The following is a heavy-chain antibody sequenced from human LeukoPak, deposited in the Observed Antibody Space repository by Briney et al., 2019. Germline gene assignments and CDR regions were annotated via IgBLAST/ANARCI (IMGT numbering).Heavy chain of an antibody. CDR3: ARECGGDCYNWFDP. CDR2: ISRGSSTI. J-gene: IGHJ5*02. CDR1: GFTLSSYT. Sequence: GGSLRLSCAASGFTLSSYTMNXXRQAPGKGLEWVSXISRGSSTIYYADSVKGRFTISRDNAKNSLYLQMNSLRDEDTAVYYCARECGGDCYNWFDPWGQGTLVTVSS. D-gene: IGHD2-21*02. V-gene: IGHV3-48*02.